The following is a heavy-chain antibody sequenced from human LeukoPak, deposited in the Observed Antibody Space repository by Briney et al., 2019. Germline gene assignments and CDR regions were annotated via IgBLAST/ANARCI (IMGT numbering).Heavy chain of an antibody. Sequence: ASGKVSCKASGYTFTGYYMHWVRQAPGQGLEWMGWINPNSGGTNYAQKFQGRVTMTRDTSISTAYMELSSLRSDDTAVYYCARDWDYYDTSGYHFFDFWGQGTLVTVSS. J-gene: IGHJ4*02. CDR3: ARDWDYYDTSGYHFFDF. CDR1: GYTFTGYY. CDR2: INPNSGGT. V-gene: IGHV1-2*02. D-gene: IGHD3-22*01.